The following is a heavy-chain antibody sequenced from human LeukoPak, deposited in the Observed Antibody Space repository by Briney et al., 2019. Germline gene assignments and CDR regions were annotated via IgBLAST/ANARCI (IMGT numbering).Heavy chain of an antibody. CDR2: IRYDGSNK. V-gene: IGHV3-30*02. J-gene: IGHJ5*02. D-gene: IGHD2-2*02. Sequence: GGSLRLSCAASGFTFSSYGMHWVRQAPGKGLEWVAFIRYDGSNKYYADSVKGRFTISRDNSKNTLYLQMNSLRAEDTAVYYCAKDPPLCNSCYTEWFDPWGQGTLVTVSS. CDR1: GFTFSSYG. CDR3: AKDPPLCNSCYTEWFDP.